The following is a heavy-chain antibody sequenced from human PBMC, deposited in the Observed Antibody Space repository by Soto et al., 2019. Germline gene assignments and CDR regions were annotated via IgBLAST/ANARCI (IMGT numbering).Heavy chain of an antibody. CDR3: AKYVVAAAGRTSLFDS. J-gene: IGHJ4*02. CDR1: GFTFSSYG. Sequence: QVQLVESGGGVVQPGRSLRLSCAASGFTFSSYGMHWLRQAPGKGLAWVAVISYDGSNKYYADSVKGRFTISRDNTKNTLYLQMNSLRAEDTVVYYCAKYVVAAAGRTSLFDSWGKGILVTVSS. D-gene: IGHD6-13*01. V-gene: IGHV3-30*18. CDR2: ISYDGSNK.